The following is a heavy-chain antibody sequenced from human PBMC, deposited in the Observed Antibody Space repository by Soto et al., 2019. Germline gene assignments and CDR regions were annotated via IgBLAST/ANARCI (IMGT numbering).Heavy chain of an antibody. CDR2: IWYDGSNK. V-gene: IGHV3-33*01. CDR3: ARNWYTAHLVDY. Sequence: PGGSLRLSCAASGFTFSSYGMHWFRQAPGKGLEWVAVIWYDGSNKYYADSVKGRFTISRDNSKNTLYLQMNSLRAEDTAVYYCARNWYTAHLVDYWGQGTLVTVSS. D-gene: IGHD5-18*01. CDR1: GFTFSSYG. J-gene: IGHJ4*02.